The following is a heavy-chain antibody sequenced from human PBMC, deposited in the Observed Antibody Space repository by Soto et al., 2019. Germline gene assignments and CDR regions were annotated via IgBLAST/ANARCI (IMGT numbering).Heavy chain of an antibody. CDR3: ARGGYYDSSGSRDYHYYGMNV. D-gene: IGHD3-22*01. V-gene: IGHV1-18*01. CDR2: ISPYNDDT. Sequence: ASVKVSCKASGYTFSSYGISWVRLAPGQGLEWLGWISPYNDDTKYAQKVQGRVFMTTDTSSKTAYLDLRSLRSDDTAVYYCARGGYYDSSGSRDYHYYGMNVWGQGTTVTVSS. J-gene: IGHJ6*02. CDR1: GYTFSSYG.